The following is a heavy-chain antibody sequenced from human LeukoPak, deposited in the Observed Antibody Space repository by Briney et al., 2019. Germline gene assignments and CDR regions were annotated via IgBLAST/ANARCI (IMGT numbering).Heavy chain of an antibody. CDR1: GGSISSGSYY. D-gene: IGHD2-15*01. V-gene: IGHV4-61*02. CDR2: IYTSGST. CDR3: ARSVEGYCRGGSCYYYSYYMDV. J-gene: IGHJ6*03. Sequence: PSETLSLTCTVSGGSISSGSYYWTWIRQPAGKGLEWIGRIYTSGSTNYNPSLKSRVTISVDTSKNEFSLQLGSVTAADTAVYYCARSVEGYCRGGSCYYYSYYMDVWGKGTTVTVSS.